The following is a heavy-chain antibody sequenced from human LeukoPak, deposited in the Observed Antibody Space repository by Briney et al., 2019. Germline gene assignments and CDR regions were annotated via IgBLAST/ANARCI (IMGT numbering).Heavy chain of an antibody. D-gene: IGHD3-10*01. J-gene: IGHJ5*02. CDR1: GFSFSSYE. V-gene: IGHV3-48*03. Sequence: PGGSLRLSCAASGFSFSSYEMNWVRQAPGKGLEWVSYISSSGRTTYYADSVKGRFTISRDNAKNALYLQMNSLRAEDTAVYYRARESGITMVRGVHIPWGQGTLVTVSS. CDR2: ISSSGRTT. CDR3: ARESGITMVRGVHIP.